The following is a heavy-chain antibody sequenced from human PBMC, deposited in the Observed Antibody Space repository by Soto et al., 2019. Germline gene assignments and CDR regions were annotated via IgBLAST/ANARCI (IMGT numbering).Heavy chain of an antibody. CDR3: ARVGTGSSTPLDI. V-gene: IGHV3-21*01. CDR1: GFMFTKST. CDR2: ITSASDYI. Sequence: PGGSLRLSCFASGFMFTKSTMNWVRQAPGKGLEWVSSITSASDYIFYADSVKGRFTISRDNANNSLYLQMNSLRAEDTAVYYCARVGTGSSTPLDIWGQGTMVTVSS. D-gene: IGHD3-9*01. J-gene: IGHJ3*02.